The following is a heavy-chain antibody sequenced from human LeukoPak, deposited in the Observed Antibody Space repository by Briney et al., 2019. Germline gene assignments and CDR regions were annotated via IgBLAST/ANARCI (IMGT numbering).Heavy chain of an antibody. J-gene: IGHJ4*02. Sequence: SETLSLTCAVYGGSFSDYDWSWIRQAPGKGLEWIGEINQSGTTHCDPSLKSRVSMSIDTSKSQFSLNLRSVTAADTAVYYCARYVPVKTGPTRASFDYWGQGILVTVSS. CDR3: ARYVPVKTGPTRASFDY. CDR1: GGSFSDYD. V-gene: IGHV4-34*01. CDR2: INQSGTT. D-gene: IGHD1-1*01.